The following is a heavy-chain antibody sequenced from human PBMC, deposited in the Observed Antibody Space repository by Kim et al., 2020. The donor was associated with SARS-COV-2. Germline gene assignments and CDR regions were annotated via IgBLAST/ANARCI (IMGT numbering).Heavy chain of an antibody. CDR2: ISAYNGNT. V-gene: IGHV1-18*04. D-gene: IGHD5-12*01. Sequence: ASVKVSCKASGYTFTSYGISWVRQAPGQGLEWMGWISAYNGNTNYAQKLQGRVTMTTDTSTSTAYMELRSLRSDDTAVYYCAREIVATKTIEKYYFDYWGQGTLVTVSS. J-gene: IGHJ4*02. CDR1: GYTFTSYG. CDR3: AREIVATKTIEKYYFDY.